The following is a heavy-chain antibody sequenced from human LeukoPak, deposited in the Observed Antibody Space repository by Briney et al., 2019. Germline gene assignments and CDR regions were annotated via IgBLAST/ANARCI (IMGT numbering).Heavy chain of an antibody. J-gene: IGHJ4*02. V-gene: IGHV4-4*02. CDR2: IHESGST. Sequence: SETLSLTCAVSGVSMSSNNWWSWVRQPPGKGLEWIGEIHESGSTNYNPSLKSRVTISVDKSNDQFSLKLSSVTAADTAVYYCARHEGFSQKDWGQGTQVTVS. CDR3: ARHEGFSQKD. CDR1: GVSMSSNNW.